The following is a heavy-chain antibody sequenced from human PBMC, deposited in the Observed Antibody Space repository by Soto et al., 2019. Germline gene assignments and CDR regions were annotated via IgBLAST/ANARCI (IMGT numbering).Heavy chain of an antibody. CDR1: GGTFSSYA. Sequence: SVKVSSKASGGTFSSYALSCVRQAPGQGLEWMGGIIPIFGTANYAQKFQGRVTITADESTSTAYMELSSLRSEDTAVYYCARDLVSMVRGVINYYYYGMDVSGQGTTVTLSS. J-gene: IGHJ6*02. CDR3: ARDLVSMVRGVINYYYYGMDV. CDR2: IIPIFGTA. V-gene: IGHV1-69*13. D-gene: IGHD3-10*01.